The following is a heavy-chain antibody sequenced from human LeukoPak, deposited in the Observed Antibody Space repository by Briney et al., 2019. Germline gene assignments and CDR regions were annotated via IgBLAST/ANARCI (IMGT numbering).Heavy chain of an antibody. V-gene: IGHV3-30*04. CDR3: ARDGSRRYYDILTGYSNFDY. D-gene: IGHD3-9*01. CDR1: GFTFSSYA. Sequence: EGSLRLSCAASGFTFSSYAMHWVRQAPGKGLEWVAVISYDGSNKYYADSVKGRFTISRDNSKNTLYLQMNSLRAEDTAVYYCARDGSRRYYDILTGYSNFDYWGQGTLVTVSS. J-gene: IGHJ4*02. CDR2: ISYDGSNK.